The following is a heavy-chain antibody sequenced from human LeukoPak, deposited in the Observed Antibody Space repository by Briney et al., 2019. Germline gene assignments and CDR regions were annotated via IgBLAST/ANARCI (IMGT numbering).Heavy chain of an antibody. CDR2: ISGSGGST. CDR3: AKDQGFGELLYLFDY. J-gene: IGHJ4*02. D-gene: IGHD3-10*01. V-gene: IGHV3-23*01. Sequence: GGSLRLSCAASGFTFSSYAMSWVRQAPGKGLEWVSAISGSGGSTYYADSVKGRFTISRDNSKNTLYLQMNSLRAEDTVVYYCAKDQGFGELLYLFDYWGQGTLVTVSS. CDR1: GFTFSSYA.